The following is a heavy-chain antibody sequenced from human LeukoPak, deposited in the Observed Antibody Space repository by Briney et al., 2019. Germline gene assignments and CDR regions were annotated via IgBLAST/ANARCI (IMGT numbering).Heavy chain of an antibody. J-gene: IGHJ4*02. Sequence: VASVKVSCKASGGTFSSYAISWVRQAPGQGLEWMGGIIPIFGTANYAQKFQGRVTITADESTSTAYMELSSLRSEDTAVYYCAREARGYGSGSYIDYWGQGTLVTVSS. CDR2: IIPIFGTA. V-gene: IGHV1-69*13. CDR1: GGTFSSYA. D-gene: IGHD3-10*01. CDR3: AREARGYGSGSYIDY.